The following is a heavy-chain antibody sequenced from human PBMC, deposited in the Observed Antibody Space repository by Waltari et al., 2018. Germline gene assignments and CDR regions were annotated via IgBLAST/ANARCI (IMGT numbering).Heavy chain of an antibody. Sequence: EVQRVQSGAEVKKPGESLKIACQASAYRFIAYWIGWWRQMPGKGLEWMGAIYAGDSETRYSPSFQGQVTISVDRSINTAYLQWSSLKASDTAMYYCARHYGVDSSGDNYFDPWGQGTLVTVSS. V-gene: IGHV5-51*01. CDR1: AYRFIAYW. J-gene: IGHJ5*02. CDR3: ARHYGVDSSGDNYFDP. CDR2: IYAGDSET. D-gene: IGHD3-22*01.